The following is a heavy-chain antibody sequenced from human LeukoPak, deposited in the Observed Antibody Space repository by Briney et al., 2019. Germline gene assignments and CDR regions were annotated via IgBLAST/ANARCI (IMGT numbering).Heavy chain of an antibody. CDR1: GFTFNIYS. V-gene: IGHV3-48*01. D-gene: IGHD1-26*01. J-gene: IGHJ3*02. Sequence: GGSLRLSCAASGFTFNIYSMNWVRQAPGKGLEWVSYISSSSSSIYYADSVKGRFTVSRDNAKNSLYLQMNSLRAEDTALYYCARGKGWELHAFDIWGQGTMVTVSS. CDR2: ISSSSSSI. CDR3: ARGKGWELHAFDI.